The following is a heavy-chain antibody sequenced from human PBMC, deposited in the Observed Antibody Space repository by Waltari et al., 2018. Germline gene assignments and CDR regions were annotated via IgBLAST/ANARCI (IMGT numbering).Heavy chain of an antibody. Sequence: QVQLQESGPGLVKPSETLSLTCTVSGGSISSYYWSWIRQPPGKGLEWIGYIYYSGSTNYNPSLKSRVTISVDTSKNQFSLKLSSVTAADTAVYYCARDQIYRVGATRTAFDIWGQGTMVTVSS. J-gene: IGHJ3*02. CDR3: ARDQIYRVGATRTAFDI. D-gene: IGHD1-26*01. V-gene: IGHV4-59*01. CDR1: GGSISSYY. CDR2: IYYSGST.